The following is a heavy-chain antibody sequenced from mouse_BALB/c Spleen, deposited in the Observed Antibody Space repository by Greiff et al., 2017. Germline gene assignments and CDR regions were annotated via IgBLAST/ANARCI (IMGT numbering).Heavy chain of an antibody. Sequence: QVQLQQSGAELVRPGASVTLSCKASGYTFTDYEMHWVKQTPVHGLEWIGAIDPETGGTAYNQKFKGKATLTADKSSSTAYMELRSLTSEDSAVYYCTGPWFAYWGQGTLVTVSA. CDR1: GYTFTDYE. J-gene: IGHJ3*01. D-gene: IGHD3-3*01. CDR3: TGPWFAY. V-gene: IGHV1-15*01. CDR2: IDPETGGT.